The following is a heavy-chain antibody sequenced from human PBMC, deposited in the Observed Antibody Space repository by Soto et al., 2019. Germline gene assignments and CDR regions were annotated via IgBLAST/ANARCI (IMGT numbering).Heavy chain of an antibody. CDR2: IIPIFGTA. CDR1: GGTFSSYA. CDR3: ARVLGYYYDSSGYIQVRKQAFDI. J-gene: IGHJ3*02. Sequence: ASVKVSCKASGGTFSSYAISWVRQAPGQGLEWMGGIIPIFGTANYAQKFQGRVTITADESTSTAYMELSSLRSEDTAVYYCARVLGYYYDSSGYIQVRKQAFDIWGQGTMVTVSS. V-gene: IGHV1-69*13. D-gene: IGHD3-22*01.